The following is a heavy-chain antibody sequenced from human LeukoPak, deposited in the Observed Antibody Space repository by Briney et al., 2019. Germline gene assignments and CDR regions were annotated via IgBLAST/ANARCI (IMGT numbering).Heavy chain of an antibody. D-gene: IGHD2-15*01. CDR1: GGSVSSGSYY. CDR3: ARDSGYCSGGCCYPANFDY. V-gene: IGHV4-61*01. CDR2: IYYSGST. Sequence: SETLSLTCTVSGGSVSSGSYYWSWIRQPPGKGLEWIGYIYYSGSTNYNPSLKSRVTMSIDMSKNQFSLKLSSVTAADTAVYYCARDSGYCSGGCCYPANFDYWGQGTLVTVSS. J-gene: IGHJ4*02.